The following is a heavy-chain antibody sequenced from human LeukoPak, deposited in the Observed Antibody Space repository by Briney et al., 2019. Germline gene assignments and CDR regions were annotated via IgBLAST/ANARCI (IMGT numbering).Heavy chain of an antibody. D-gene: IGHD3-10*01. CDR3: AREREGVLLWFGAPHGAFDI. CDR1: GFTFSSYG. Sequence: GGSLRLSCAASGFTFSSYGMHWVRQAPGKGLEWVAFIRYDGSNKYYADSVKGRFTISRDNSKNTLYLQMNSLRAEDTAVYYCAREREGVLLWFGAPHGAFDIWGQGTMVTVSS. J-gene: IGHJ3*02. CDR2: IRYDGSNK. V-gene: IGHV3-30*02.